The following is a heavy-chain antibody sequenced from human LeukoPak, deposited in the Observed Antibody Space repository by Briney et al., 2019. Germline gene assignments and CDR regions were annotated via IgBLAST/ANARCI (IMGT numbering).Heavy chain of an antibody. CDR3: ARGLYCSGGSCYPKNWFDP. J-gene: IGHJ5*02. CDR1: GDSISSYH. V-gene: IGHV4-38-2*02. CDR2: IYHSGST. Sequence: SESLSLTCTVSGDSISSYHWSWIRQPPGKGLEWLGSIYHSGSTYYNPSLKSRVTISVDTSKNQFSLKLSSVTAANTAVYYCARGLYCSGGSCYPKNWFDPWGQGTLVTVSS. D-gene: IGHD2-15*01.